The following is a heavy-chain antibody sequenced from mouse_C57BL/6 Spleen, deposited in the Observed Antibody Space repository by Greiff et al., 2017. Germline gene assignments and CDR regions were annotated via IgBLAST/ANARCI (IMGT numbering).Heavy chain of an antibody. Sequence: VQLQQPGAELVMPGASVKLSCKASGYTFTSYWMHWVKLRPGQGLEWIGEIDPSDSYTNYNQKFKGKSTLTVDKSSSTAYMQLSSLTSEDSAVYYCARSTVVAYYFDYWGQGTTLTVSS. CDR1: GYTFTSYW. V-gene: IGHV1-69*01. D-gene: IGHD1-1*01. J-gene: IGHJ2*01. CDR3: ARSTVVAYYFDY. CDR2: IDPSDSYT.